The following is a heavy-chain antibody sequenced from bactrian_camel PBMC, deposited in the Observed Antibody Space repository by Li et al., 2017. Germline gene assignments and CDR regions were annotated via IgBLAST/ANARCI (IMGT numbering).Heavy chain of an antibody. CDR3: AAAPGVTTEPYLGTIKVCKEYNY. Sequence: QLVESGGGLAQPGGSLRLSCAASGFTFSSDSMNWVRQAPGKGLEWVGSIDSSGGTTYYADSVKGRFTISRDNSKNALYLQMTSLDPEDTATYYCAAAPGVTTEPYLGTIKVCKEYNYLGQGTQVTVS. D-gene: IGHD2*01. V-gene: IGHV3S31*01. CDR2: IDSSGGTT. J-gene: IGHJ4*01. CDR1: GFTFSSDS.